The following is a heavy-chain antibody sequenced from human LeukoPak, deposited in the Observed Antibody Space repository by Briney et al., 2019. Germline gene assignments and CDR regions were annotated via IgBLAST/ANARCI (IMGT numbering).Heavy chain of an antibody. CDR2: ISTYNGNT. D-gene: IGHD6-13*01. J-gene: IGHJ4*02. Sequence: ASVKVSCKASGYTFTTYGISWVRQAPGQGLEWMGWISTYNGNTNYAQKLQGRVTMTTDTSTNTAYMELRSLRSDDTAVYYCARPRAAAKTYYFDYWGQGTLVIVSS. V-gene: IGHV1-18*01. CDR1: GYTFTTYG. CDR3: ARPRAAAKTYYFDY.